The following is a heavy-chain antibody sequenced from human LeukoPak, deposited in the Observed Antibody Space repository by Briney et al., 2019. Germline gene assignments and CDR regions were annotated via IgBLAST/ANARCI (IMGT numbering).Heavy chain of an antibody. Sequence: PSETLSLTCAVYVGSLSGYYWSWVRQPPGKGLEWIGEITHSGSTSYNPSLSSRVTISLDTSKNQFSLKLSSVTAADTAVYYCARRRYYDTGAYWYLDLWGRGTLVTVSS. D-gene: IGHD3-22*01. CDR3: ARRRYYDTGAYWYLDL. CDR1: VGSLSGYY. CDR2: ITHSGST. V-gene: IGHV4-34*01. J-gene: IGHJ2*01.